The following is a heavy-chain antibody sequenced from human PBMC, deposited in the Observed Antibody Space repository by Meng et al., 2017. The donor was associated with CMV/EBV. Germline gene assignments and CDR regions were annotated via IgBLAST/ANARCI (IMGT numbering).Heavy chain of an antibody. V-gene: IGHV2-5*02. CDR2: IYWDDDK. CDR1: GFALSTSGVG. CDR3: ARIAAAGRFDY. D-gene: IGHD6-13*01. Sequence: QITLKASGPPLVKPTQTVTLPCTFSGFALSTSGVGVGWILQPPGKALEWLALIYWDDDKRYSPSLKSRLTITKDTSKNQVVLTMTNMDPVDTATYYCARIAAAGRFDYWGQGTLVTVSS. J-gene: IGHJ4*02.